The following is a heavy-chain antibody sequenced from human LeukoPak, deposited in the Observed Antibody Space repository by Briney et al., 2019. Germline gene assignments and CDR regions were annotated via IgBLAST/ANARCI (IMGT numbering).Heavy chain of an antibody. CDR3: ARVGFSKYYHHMDV. Sequence: ASVKVSCKASGYTFTSYGISWVRQAPGQGLEWVGWISAHTGDIKYAQKFQGRVTMTTDTSTSTAYMELRNLRSDDTAVYYCARVGFSKYYHHMDVWGKGTTVTVSS. D-gene: IGHD4-11*01. CDR1: GYTFTSYG. J-gene: IGHJ6*03. V-gene: IGHV1-18*01. CDR2: ISAHTGDI.